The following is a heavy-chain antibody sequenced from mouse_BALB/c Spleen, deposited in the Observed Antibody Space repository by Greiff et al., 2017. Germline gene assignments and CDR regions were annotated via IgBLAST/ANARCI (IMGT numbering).Heavy chain of an antibody. CDR1: GFSLTGYG. V-gene: IGHV2-6-7*01. CDR3: AREGYDYDEAY. J-gene: IGHJ3*01. Sequence: QVHVKQSGPGLVAPSQSLSITCTVSGFSLTGYGVNWVRQPPGKGLEWLGMIWGDGSTDYNSALKSRLSISKDNSKSQVFLKMNSLQTDDTARYYCAREGYDYDEAYWGQGTLVTVSA. D-gene: IGHD2-4*01. CDR2: IWGDGST.